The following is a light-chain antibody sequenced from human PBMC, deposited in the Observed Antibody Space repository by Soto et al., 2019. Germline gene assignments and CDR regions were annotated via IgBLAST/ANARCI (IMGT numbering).Light chain of an antibody. J-gene: IGKJ5*01. Sequence: ETVLTQSPGTLSLSPGERASLSCRASSTVDSIYLAWYQQKPGQAPRLLIYGASNRATGIPDRFSGSGSETDFTLTISRLEPEDFAVYYCQQYSSSPPITFGQGTRLEIK. CDR2: GAS. CDR3: QQYSSSPPIT. V-gene: IGKV3-20*01. CDR1: STVDSIY.